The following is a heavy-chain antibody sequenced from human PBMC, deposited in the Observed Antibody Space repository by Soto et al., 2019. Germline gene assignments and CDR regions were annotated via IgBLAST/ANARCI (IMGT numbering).Heavy chain of an antibody. CDR3: ARNQPRWLQSPLGVDV. D-gene: IGHD5-12*01. V-gene: IGHV4-39*01. J-gene: IGHJ6*02. CDR2: IYYRGTT. Sequence: QLQLQESGPGLVKPSETLSLTCTVSGGSISSSSYYWGWIRQPPGKGLEWIGTIYYRGTTYYHPYLKSRVTISVDTSNNQFSLKLSSVTAADTAVYYCARNQPRWLQSPLGVDVWGQGTAVTVSS. CDR1: GGSISSSSYY.